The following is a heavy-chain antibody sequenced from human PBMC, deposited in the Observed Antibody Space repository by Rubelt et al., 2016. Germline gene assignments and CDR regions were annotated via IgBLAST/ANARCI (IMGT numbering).Heavy chain of an antibody. D-gene: IGHD3-3*01. CDR3: ARSPRYDFEDNWFDP. Sequence: QVQLVQSGAEVKKPGASVKVSCKASGYTFTSYYMHWVRQAPGQGLEWMGIINPSGGSTSYEEKFKGRVTMTRDTSTSTVYMELSSLRSEDTAVYYCARSPRYDFEDNWFDPWGQGTLATVSS. CDR2: INPSGGST. CDR1: GYTFTSYY. V-gene: IGHV1-46*01. J-gene: IGHJ5*02.